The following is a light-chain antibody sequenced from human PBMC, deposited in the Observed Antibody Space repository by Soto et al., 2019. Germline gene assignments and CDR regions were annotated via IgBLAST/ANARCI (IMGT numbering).Light chain of an antibody. Sequence: EIVLTQSPGTLSLSPGERATLSCRASQTVSSDYLAWYQQKPGQAPRLLIYGVSTRATGFPDRFSGSGSGTDFTLTISRLEPEDFAMYYCQPYDNSRTFAQGPKLDIK. CDR1: QTVSSDY. CDR3: QPYDNSRT. J-gene: IGKJ1*01. CDR2: GVS. V-gene: IGKV3-20*01.